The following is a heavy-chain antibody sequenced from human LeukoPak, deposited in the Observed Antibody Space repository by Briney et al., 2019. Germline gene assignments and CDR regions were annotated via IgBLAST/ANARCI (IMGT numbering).Heavy chain of an antibody. CDR2: IIPIFGTA. CDR3: ARDPRYSSGWYGEFDY. CDR1: GGTFSSYA. J-gene: IGHJ4*02. D-gene: IGHD6-19*01. V-gene: IGHV1-69*05. Sequence: SVKVSXKASGGTFSSYAISWVRQAPGQGLEWMGRIIPIFGTANYAQKFQGRVTITTDESTSTAYMELSSLRSEDTAVYYCARDPRYSSGWYGEFDYWGQGTLVTVSS.